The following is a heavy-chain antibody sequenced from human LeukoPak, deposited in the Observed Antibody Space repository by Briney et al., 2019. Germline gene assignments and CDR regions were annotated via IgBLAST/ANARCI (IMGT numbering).Heavy chain of an antibody. Sequence: PSETLSLTCAVYGGSFSGYYWSWIRQPPGKGLEWIGEINHSGSTTYNPSLKSRVTISVDTSKNQFSLKLSSVTAADTAVYYCARGQYYYYDSSGYYYTYYYYGMDVWGQGTTATVSS. J-gene: IGHJ6*02. CDR2: INHSGST. CDR3: ARGQYYYYDSSGYYYTYYYYGMDV. D-gene: IGHD3-22*01. V-gene: IGHV4-34*01. CDR1: GGSFSGYY.